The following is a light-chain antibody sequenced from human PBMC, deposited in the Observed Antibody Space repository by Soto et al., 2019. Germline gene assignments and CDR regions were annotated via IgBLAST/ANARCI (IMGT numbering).Light chain of an antibody. CDR3: RHNYTNSRRT. CDR1: QTIGSW. J-gene: IGKJ1*01. Sequence: DIQMTQSPSTLSASVGDRVTITCRASQTIGSWLAWYQQRPGKAPNLLIYGASTLESGVPSRFSGSGSGTEFTLAISSLQSDDSATYYCRHNYTNSRRTSGPGTKVEVK. CDR2: GAS. V-gene: IGKV1-5*01.